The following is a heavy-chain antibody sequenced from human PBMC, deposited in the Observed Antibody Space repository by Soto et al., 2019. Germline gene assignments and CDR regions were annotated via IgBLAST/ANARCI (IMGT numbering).Heavy chain of an antibody. V-gene: IGHV4-31*03. CDR3: ARDSRRVYGMDV. CDR1: GASFSEGGYY. Sequence: QVQLQESGPGLVKPSQTLSLTCTVSGASFSEGGYYWSWIRQRPGKDLEWIGYIYYSESTYYNPSLKKRVTISTDTSKNQFSLRLSAVTAADTAVYYGARDSRRVYGMDVWGQGTTVTVSS. CDR2: IYYSEST. J-gene: IGHJ6*02.